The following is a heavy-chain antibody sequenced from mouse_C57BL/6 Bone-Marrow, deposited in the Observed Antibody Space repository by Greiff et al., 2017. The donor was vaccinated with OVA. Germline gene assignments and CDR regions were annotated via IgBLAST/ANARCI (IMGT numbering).Heavy chain of an antibody. J-gene: IGHJ3*01. CDR2: IDPSDSYT. CDR1: GYTFTSCW. CDR3: ARGGYGRSFAY. D-gene: IGHD2-2*01. Sequence: VQLQQPGAELVMPGASVKLSCKTSGYTFTSCWMHWVKQRPGQGLEWIGEIDPSDSYTNYNQNFKGKSTLNVDKYSSTAYMQLSSLTSADSAVYCCARGGYGRSFAYWGQGTLVTVSA. V-gene: IGHV1-69*01.